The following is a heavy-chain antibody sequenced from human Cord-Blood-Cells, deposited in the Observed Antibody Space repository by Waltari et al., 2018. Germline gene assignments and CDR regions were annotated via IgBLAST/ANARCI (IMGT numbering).Heavy chain of an antibody. CDR1: GGSFSGYY. J-gene: IGHJ4*02. D-gene: IGHD1-26*01. CDR2: INHSGRT. CDR3: AGHLRGIYYGY. V-gene: IGHV4-34*01. Sequence: QVQLQQWGAGLLKPSETLSLTCAVYGGSFSGYYWSWIRQPPGKGLEWIGEINHSGRTHSNPSLMSRVAISVDTSKNQFSLELSSVAAADTAVYYCAGHLRGIYYGYWGQGTLVTVSS.